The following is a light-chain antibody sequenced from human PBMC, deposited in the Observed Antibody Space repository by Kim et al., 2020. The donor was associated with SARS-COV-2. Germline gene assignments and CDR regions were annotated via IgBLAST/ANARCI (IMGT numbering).Light chain of an antibody. J-gene: IGLJ3*02. Sequence: LTTVSGAGTSGEVVSYSYLSCYHHPAGKAPKLINYDVTNRPSGVSPRFSGSKSGNTASLTISGLQAEDEADYYCSSYTTINTLVFGGGTKLTVL. CDR3: SSYTTINTLV. V-gene: IGLV2-14*03. CDR1: SGEVVSYSY. CDR2: DVT.